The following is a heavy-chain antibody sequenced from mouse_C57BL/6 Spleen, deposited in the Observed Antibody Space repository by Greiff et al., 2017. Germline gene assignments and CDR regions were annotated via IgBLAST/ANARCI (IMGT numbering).Heavy chain of an antibody. J-gene: IGHJ2*01. Sequence: QVQLQQPGAELVKPGASVKLSCKASGYTFTSYWMQWVKQRPGQGLEWIGEIDPSDSYTNYNQKFKGKATLTVDTSSSTAYMQLSSLTSEDSAVYYCARCGVGLDYWGQGTTLTVSS. V-gene: IGHV1-50*01. D-gene: IGHD1-1*01. CDR3: ARCGVGLDY. CDR2: IDPSDSYT. CDR1: GYTFTSYW.